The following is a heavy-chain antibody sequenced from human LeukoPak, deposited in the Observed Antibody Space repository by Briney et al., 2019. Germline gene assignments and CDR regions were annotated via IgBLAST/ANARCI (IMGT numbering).Heavy chain of an antibody. CDR3: ARGVPLGYCTYGVCYPPYYFDY. CDR2: INTNTGNP. D-gene: IGHD2-8*01. J-gene: IGHJ4*02. CDR1: GYTFTSYG. Sequence: ASVKVSCKASGYTFTSYGINWVRQAPGQGLEWMGWINTNTGNPTYAQGFTGRFVFSLDTSVSTAYLQISSLKAEDTAVYYCARGVPLGYCTYGVCYPPYYFDYWGQGTLVTASS. V-gene: IGHV7-4-1*02.